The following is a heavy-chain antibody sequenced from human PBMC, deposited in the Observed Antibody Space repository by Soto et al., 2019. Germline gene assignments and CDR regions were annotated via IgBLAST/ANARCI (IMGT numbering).Heavy chain of an antibody. CDR3: ARERGGATATLDYYYFYMDV. V-gene: IGHV1-2*04. CDR2: INPNSGVT. CDR1: GDSFTGYY. J-gene: IGHJ6*03. D-gene: IGHD3-16*01. Sequence: QVQLVQSGAEVKKPGASVTVSCRASGDSFTGYYMHWVRQAPGQGLEWMGWINPNSGVTKYAQKFQGWVTMTRDTSMRTVYMELRRLRSDDTAVYYCARERGGATATLDYYYFYMDVWGTGTTVTVSS.